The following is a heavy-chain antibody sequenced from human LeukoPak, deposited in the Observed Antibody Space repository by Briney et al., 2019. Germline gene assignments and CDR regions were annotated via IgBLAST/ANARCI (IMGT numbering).Heavy chain of an antibody. CDR1: GFTFSSYG. V-gene: IGHV3-33*01. J-gene: IGHJ6*02. D-gene: IGHD2/OR15-2a*01. CDR2: IWYDGSNK. CDR3: ARDHNINNGMDV. Sequence: GRSLRLSCAASGFTFSSYGMHWVRQAPGKGLEWVAVIWYDGSNKYYADSVKGRFTISRDNSKNTLYLQMNSLRAEDTAVYYCARDHNINNGMDVWGQGTTVTVSS.